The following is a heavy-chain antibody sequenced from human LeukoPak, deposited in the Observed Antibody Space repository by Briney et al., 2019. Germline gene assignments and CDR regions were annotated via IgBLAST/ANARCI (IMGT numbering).Heavy chain of an antibody. Sequence: GGSLRLSCAASGFTFSCYWMSWLRQAPGKGLEWVANIKQDGSQKYNVDSVKGRCTIPRDNAKNSLYLQMNNLRAEDTGVYYCARVGGPYNWFDPWGQGTLVTVSS. J-gene: IGHJ5*02. CDR2: IKQDGSQK. V-gene: IGHV3-7*01. CDR3: ARVGGPYNWFDP. CDR1: GFTFSCYW.